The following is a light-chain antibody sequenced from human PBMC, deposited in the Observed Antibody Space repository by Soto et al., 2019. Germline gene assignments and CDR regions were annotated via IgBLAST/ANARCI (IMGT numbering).Light chain of an antibody. J-gene: IGKJ4*01. Sequence: IQLNHSPSPLAASVGDRVTLTCRASQGISSYLGWYQQKPGKAPNLLIYAASTLQSGVPSRFSGGGSGTDFTLTISSLQPEDFATYYCQQVYVYPSTFGGGTKVVIK. CDR3: QQVYVYPST. CDR2: AAS. V-gene: IGKV1-9*01. CDR1: QGISSY.